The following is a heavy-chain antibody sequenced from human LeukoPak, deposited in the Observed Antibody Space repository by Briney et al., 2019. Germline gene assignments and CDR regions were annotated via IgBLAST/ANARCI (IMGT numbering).Heavy chain of an antibody. CDR2: IDYSGST. D-gene: IGHD3-9*01. CDR1: GGSISSGDYY. V-gene: IGHV4-30-4*01. J-gene: IGHJ4*02. Sequence: PSETLSLTCTVSGGSISSGDYYWSWIRQPPGKGLEWIGHIDYSGSTYYNPSLKSRVTISVDTSKNQFSLKLSSVTAADTAVYYCARDLGSLRYFDWWGQGTLVTVSS. CDR3: ARDLGSLRYFDW.